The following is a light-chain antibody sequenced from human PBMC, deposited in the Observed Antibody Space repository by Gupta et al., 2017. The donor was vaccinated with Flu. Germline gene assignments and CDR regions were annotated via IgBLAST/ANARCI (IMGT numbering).Light chain of an antibody. CDR1: QSISRY. Sequence: DIQMTQSPSSLSASVGDRVTISCRASQSISRYLSWYQQKPGRAPKLLIYAASTLQSGVPSRFSGSGSGTDFTLTINSLQPEDFATYYCQQSYNSHPHTFGQGTRLDVK. CDR2: AAS. J-gene: IGKJ2*01. CDR3: QQSYNSHPHT. V-gene: IGKV1-39*01.